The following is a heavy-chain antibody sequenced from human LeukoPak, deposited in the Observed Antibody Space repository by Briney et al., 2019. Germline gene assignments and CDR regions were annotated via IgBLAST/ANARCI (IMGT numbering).Heavy chain of an antibody. J-gene: IGHJ3*02. Sequence: LRLSCAASGFTFSDYYMSWIRQPPGKGLEWIGYIYYSGSTNYNPSLKSRVTISVDTSKNQFSLKLSSVTAADTAVYYCARDGDWDAFDIWGQGTMVTVSS. CDR1: GFTFSDYY. V-gene: IGHV4-59*01. CDR2: IYYSGST. D-gene: IGHD2-21*02. CDR3: ARDGDWDAFDI.